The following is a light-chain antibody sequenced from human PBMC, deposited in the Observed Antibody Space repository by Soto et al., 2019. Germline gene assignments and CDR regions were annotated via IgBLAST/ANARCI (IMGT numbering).Light chain of an antibody. Sequence: EVVLTQSPDTLSLSPGGRATLSCRASQSVSSTYLAWYQQKPGQAPRLLIYGASSRATGIPDRFSGSGSGKDFPLTISRLGAEDFAVYYCQHYGSLVLTFGGGTKVEIK. V-gene: IGKV3-20*01. CDR1: QSVSSTY. CDR2: GAS. J-gene: IGKJ4*01. CDR3: QHYGSLVLT.